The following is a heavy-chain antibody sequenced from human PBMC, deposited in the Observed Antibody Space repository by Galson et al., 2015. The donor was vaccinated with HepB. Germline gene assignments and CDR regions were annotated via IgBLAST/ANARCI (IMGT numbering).Heavy chain of an antibody. CDR1: GYTFTSYY. Sequence: SVKVSCKASGYTFTSYYMHWVRQAPGQGLEWMGIINPSGGSTSYAQKLQGRVTMTRDTSTSTVYMELSSLRSEDTAVYYCARDSGYYYDSSGYPDDYWGQGTLVTVSS. J-gene: IGHJ4*02. V-gene: IGHV1-46*04. CDR2: INPSGGST. CDR3: ARDSGYYYDSSGYPDDY. D-gene: IGHD3-22*01.